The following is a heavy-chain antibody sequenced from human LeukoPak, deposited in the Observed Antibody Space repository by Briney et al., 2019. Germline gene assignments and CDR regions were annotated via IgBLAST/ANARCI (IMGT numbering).Heavy chain of an antibody. D-gene: IGHD3-22*01. CDR1: GGTFSRYT. V-gene: IGHV1-69*13. Sequence: GASVKVSCKASGGTFSRYTISWVRQAPGKGLERMGGINSILGTVNYAQKFQGRVTITADESTSTAYMELSRLRSEDTAVYYCATPHPTYYYDSSGHVEYYFDSWGQGTLVTVSS. CDR3: ATPHPTYYYDSSGHVEYYFDS. J-gene: IGHJ4*02. CDR2: INSILGTV.